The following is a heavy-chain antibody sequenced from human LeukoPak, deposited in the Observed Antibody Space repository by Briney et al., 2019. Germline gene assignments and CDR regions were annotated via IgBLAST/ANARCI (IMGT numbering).Heavy chain of an antibody. D-gene: IGHD3-10*01. J-gene: IGHJ3*02. Sequence: ASETLSLTCTVSGGSISPYYWSWIRQPPGKGLEWIGYISYSGSTKNNPSLKSRVTISVDTSKNQFSLKLTSVTAADTAVYYCAKEGAESFPDAFDIWGQGTVITVSS. CDR1: GGSISPYY. CDR3: AKEGAESFPDAFDI. V-gene: IGHV4-59*01. CDR2: ISYSGST.